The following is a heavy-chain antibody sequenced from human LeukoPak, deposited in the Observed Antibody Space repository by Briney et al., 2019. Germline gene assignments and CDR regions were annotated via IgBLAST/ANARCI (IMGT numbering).Heavy chain of an antibody. J-gene: IGHJ4*02. CDR1: GGTFSSYA. CDR2: IIPIFGTA. CDR3: ARAGGYCGRISCPYYFDY. D-gene: IGHD2-15*01. V-gene: IGHV1-69*05. Sequence: ASVKVSCKASGGTFSSYAISWVRQAPGQGLEWMGGIIPIFGTANYAQKFQGRVTMTRNTSISTAYMELSSLRSEDTAVYYCARAGGYCGRISCPYYFDYWGQGSLVAVSS.